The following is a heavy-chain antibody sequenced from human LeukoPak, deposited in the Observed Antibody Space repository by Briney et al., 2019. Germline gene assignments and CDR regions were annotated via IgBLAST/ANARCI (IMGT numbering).Heavy chain of an antibody. CDR2: IDYKGGDT. V-gene: IGHV3-64*02. CDR3: ARVGGMSAFGV. CDR1: GFTFSSHS. J-gene: IGHJ3*01. D-gene: IGHD3-16*01. Sequence: PGGSLRLSCAASGFTFSSHSMHWVRQAPGKGLEYVSAIDYKGGDTYYADSVKGRFTISTDNSKTTLYLQMGSLRAEDKAVYYCARVGGMSAFGVWGQGTMVIVSS.